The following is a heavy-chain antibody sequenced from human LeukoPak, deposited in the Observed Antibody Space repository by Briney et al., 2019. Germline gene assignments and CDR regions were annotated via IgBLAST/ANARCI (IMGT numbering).Heavy chain of an antibody. V-gene: IGHV1-8*01. Sequence: ASVKVSCKASGYTFTSYDINWVRQDPGQGLEWMGWMNPNSGNTGYAQKFQGRVTMTRNTSISTAYMELSSLRSEDTAVYYCASRRFGGNWFDPWGQGTLVTVSS. J-gene: IGHJ5*02. CDR1: GYTFTSYD. CDR2: MNPNSGNT. D-gene: IGHD3-16*01. CDR3: ASRRFGGNWFDP.